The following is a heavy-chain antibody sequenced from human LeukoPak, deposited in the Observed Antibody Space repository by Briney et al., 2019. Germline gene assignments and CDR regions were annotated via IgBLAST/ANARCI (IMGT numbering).Heavy chain of an antibody. CDR1: GFTFSSYG. Sequence: PGGSLRLSCAASGFTFSSYGMHGVRQAPGKGLEGVAFIRYDGSNKYYADSVKGRLTISRDNSKNTLYLQMNSLRAEDTAVYYCAKDPGITGTKNFYWGQGTLVTVSS. D-gene: IGHD1-7*01. V-gene: IGHV3-30*02. CDR2: IRYDGSNK. J-gene: IGHJ4*02. CDR3: AKDPGITGTKNFY.